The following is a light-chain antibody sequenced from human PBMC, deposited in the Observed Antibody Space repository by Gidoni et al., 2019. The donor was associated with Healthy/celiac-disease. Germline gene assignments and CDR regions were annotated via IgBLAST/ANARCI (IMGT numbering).Light chain of an antibody. CDR3: QQYYNSWT. V-gene: IGKV1-5*01. CDR1: QSIGSW. Sequence: DIQMTQSPSAMSASGEDRVTITRRASQSIGSWLSWYQQKPGKAPKLLLDDGPTLESGVPSRFSGTRSGTEFPLAISSLQPDDFATYYRQQYYNSWTFGQGTKVEIK. J-gene: IGKJ1*01. CDR2: DGP.